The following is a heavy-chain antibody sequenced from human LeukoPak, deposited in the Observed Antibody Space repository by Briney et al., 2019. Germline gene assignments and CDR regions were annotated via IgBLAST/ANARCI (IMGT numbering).Heavy chain of an antibody. CDR1: GYTFSSYG. CDR3: VRKGAYIDWTQAPDI. CDR2: ISGYNALT. D-gene: IGHD3-9*01. J-gene: IGHJ3*02. Sequence: ASVKVSCKASGYTFSSYGISWVRQAPGQGLEWMGWISGYNALTETAQKVQGRLTLTTDTSTTTAYMELRTLRSDDTAVYYCVRKGAYIDWTQAPDIWGQGTMVTVS. V-gene: IGHV1-18*01.